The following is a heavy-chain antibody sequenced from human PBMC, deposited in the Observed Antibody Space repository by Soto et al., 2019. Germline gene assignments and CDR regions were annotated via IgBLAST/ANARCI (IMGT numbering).Heavy chain of an antibody. D-gene: IGHD3-3*01. CDR1: GFTFSSYA. Sequence: GGSLRLSCAASGFTFSSYAMHLVRQAPGKGLECVSVISYDGSNKYYADSVKGRFTISRDNSKNTLYLQMNSLRAEDTAVYYCAYDFSWGQGTLVTVSS. CDR3: AYDFS. V-gene: IGHV3-30-3*01. CDR2: ISYDGSNK. J-gene: IGHJ5*02.